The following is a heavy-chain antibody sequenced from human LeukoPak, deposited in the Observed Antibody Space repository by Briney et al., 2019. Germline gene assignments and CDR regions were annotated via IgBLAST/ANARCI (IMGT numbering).Heavy chain of an antibody. CDR2: ICYDGSNK. Sequence: GRSLRLSCAASGFTFSSYGMHWVRQAPGKGLEWVAVICYDGSNKYYADSVKGRFTISRDNSKNTLYVQMNSLRAEDTAVYYCARDIVVPAAIPYYYYGMDVWGQGTTVTVSS. CDR1: GFTFSSYG. CDR3: ARDIVVPAAIPYYYYGMDV. J-gene: IGHJ6*02. V-gene: IGHV3-33*01. D-gene: IGHD2-2*01.